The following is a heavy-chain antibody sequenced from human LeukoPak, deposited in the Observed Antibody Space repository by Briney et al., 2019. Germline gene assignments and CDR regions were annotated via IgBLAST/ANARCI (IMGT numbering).Heavy chain of an antibody. J-gene: IGHJ4*02. CDR1: GGSFSGYY. CDR3: ARGHGYGDYTGGTIDY. D-gene: IGHD4-17*01. Sequence: SETLSLTGAVYGGSFSGYYWIWIRKPPGKGLEWIGEINHSGSTNYNPSLKSRVTISVDTSKNQFSLELSSVTAADTAVYYCARGHGYGDYTGGTIDYWGQGTLVTVSS. V-gene: IGHV4-34*01. CDR2: INHSGST.